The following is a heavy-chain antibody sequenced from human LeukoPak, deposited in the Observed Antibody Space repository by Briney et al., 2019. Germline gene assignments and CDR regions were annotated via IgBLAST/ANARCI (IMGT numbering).Heavy chain of an antibody. J-gene: IGHJ4*02. CDR3: AKVDYWSPENYLDS. D-gene: IGHD1-1*01. CDR2: ITDGADT. V-gene: IGHV3-23*01. CDR1: GFPFGSYA. Sequence: AGGSLRLSCAASGFPFGSYAMTWVRRAPGKGLESVSVITDGADTYYADSVKGRFTISRDNSQNTVRLQMDNLRADDTAVYYCAKVDYWSPENYLDSWGQGTLVTVSS.